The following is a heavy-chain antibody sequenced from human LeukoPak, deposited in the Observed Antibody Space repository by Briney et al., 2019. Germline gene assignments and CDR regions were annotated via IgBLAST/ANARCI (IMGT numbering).Heavy chain of an antibody. Sequence: GGSLRLSCRGSGFKFDDYGVTWVRQAPGKGLEWVSDINWNGDSTVYAHSVRGRFTISRDNSKNSVYLQMNSLRVEDTAFYYCARDELLNRNWFDPWGQGTLVTVSS. J-gene: IGHJ5*02. CDR2: INWNGDST. D-gene: IGHD3-10*01. CDR3: ARDELLNRNWFDP. CDR1: GFKFDDYG. V-gene: IGHV3-20*04.